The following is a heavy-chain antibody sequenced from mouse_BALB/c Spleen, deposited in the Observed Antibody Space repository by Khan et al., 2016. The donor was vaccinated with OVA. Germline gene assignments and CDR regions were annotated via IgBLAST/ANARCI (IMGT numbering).Heavy chain of an antibody. Sequence: VQLKQSGPGLVKPSQSLSLTCTVTGYSITSDYAWNWIRQFPGNKLEWMGYISYSGNTKYNPSLKSRISITRDTSENQFFLQLNSVAIEDTATYYCARIYGGGFDYWGQGTTLTVSS. CDR2: ISYSGNT. V-gene: IGHV3-2*02. CDR3: ARIYGGGFDY. J-gene: IGHJ2*01. D-gene: IGHD1-1*01. CDR1: GYSITSDYA.